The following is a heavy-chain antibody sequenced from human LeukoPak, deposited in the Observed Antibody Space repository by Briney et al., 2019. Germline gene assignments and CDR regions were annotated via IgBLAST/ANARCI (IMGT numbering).Heavy chain of an antibody. Sequence: GGSLRLSCAASGFTFSSYALSWVRQAPGKGLEWVSAFSDSGGSTYYADSVKGRFTISRDNSKNTLYLQMNSLRAEDTAIYYCSYFYDSSGCYIYWGQGTLVTVSS. D-gene: IGHD3-22*01. V-gene: IGHV3-23*01. CDR1: GFTFSSYA. CDR2: FSDSGGST. CDR3: SYFYDSSGCYIY. J-gene: IGHJ4*02.